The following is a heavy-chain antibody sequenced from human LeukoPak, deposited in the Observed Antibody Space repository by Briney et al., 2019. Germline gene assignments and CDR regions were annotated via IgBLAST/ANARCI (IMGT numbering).Heavy chain of an antibody. J-gene: IGHJ4*02. CDR2: ISWNSGSI. CDR3: AKASCSGGSCYFDY. Sequence: PGGSLRLSCAASGFTFDDYAMHWVRQAPGKGLEWVSGISWNSGSIGYADSVKGRFTISRDNAKNSLYLQMNSLRAEDTALYYCAKASCSGGSCYFDYWGQGILVTVSS. D-gene: IGHD2-15*01. V-gene: IGHV3-9*01. CDR1: GFTFDDYA.